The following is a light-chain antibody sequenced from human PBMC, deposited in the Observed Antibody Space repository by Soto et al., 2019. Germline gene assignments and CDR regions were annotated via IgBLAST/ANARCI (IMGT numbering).Light chain of an antibody. J-gene: IGKJ5*01. CDR1: QSLLHITGETF. CDR2: EVS. CDR3: MQSTQLPPT. Sequence: DVVMTQTPLSLSVAPGQPASISCKFSQSLLHITGETFLFWYLRKPGQSPQLLIYEVSTRVSGVPDRFSGSGSGTDFTLEISRVETDDVGIYYCMQSTQLPPTFGQGTRLE. V-gene: IGKV2D-29*02.